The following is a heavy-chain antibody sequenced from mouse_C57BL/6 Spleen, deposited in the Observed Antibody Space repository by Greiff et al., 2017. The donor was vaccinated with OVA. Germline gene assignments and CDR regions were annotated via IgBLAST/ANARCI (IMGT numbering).Heavy chain of an antibody. J-gene: IGHJ1*03. Sequence: VQLKESGPGLAKPSQTLSLTCSVTGYSITSDYWNWIRKFPGNKLEYMGYISYSGSTYYNPSLKSRISITRDTSKTQYYLQLNSVATEDTATYYCARAPLYDYVLYFDVWGTGTTVTVSS. CDR2: ISYSGST. CDR1: GYSITSDY. CDR3: ARAPLYDYVLYFDV. D-gene: IGHD2-4*01. V-gene: IGHV3-8*01.